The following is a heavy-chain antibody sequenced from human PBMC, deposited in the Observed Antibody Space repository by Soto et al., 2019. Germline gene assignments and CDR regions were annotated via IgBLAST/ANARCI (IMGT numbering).Heavy chain of an antibody. CDR2: MNPYSGNT. D-gene: IGHD3-3*02. J-gene: IGHJ5*02. CDR1: GYTFTTYD. Sequence: VKVSCKASGYTFTTYDISWVRQATGQGLEWMGWMNPYSGNTNYAQKFQERVTITRDMSTSTAYMELSSLRSEDTAFYYCAAFDPGPMGFDPWGQGTLVTSPQ. V-gene: IGHV1-8*01. CDR3: AAFDPGPMGFDP.